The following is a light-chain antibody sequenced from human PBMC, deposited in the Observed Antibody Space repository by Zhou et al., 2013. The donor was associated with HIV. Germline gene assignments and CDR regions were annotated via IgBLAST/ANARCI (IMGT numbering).Light chain of an antibody. CDR3: QQYSSFLLS. CDR1: ETVGRS. J-gene: IGKJ4*01. CDR2: KTS. V-gene: IGKV1-5*03. Sequence: IQMTQSPSIVSASPGDRVTITCRANETVGRSLAWYQQKLGRAPTLLIYKTSSLDKGVPSRFSGSGSGTEFTLTIAGLQPDDLATYYCQQYSSFLLSFGGGTKVDIK.